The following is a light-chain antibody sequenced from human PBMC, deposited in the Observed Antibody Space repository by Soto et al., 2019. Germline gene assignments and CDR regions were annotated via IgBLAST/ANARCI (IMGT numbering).Light chain of an antibody. CDR3: QQYNSYPWT. J-gene: IGKJ1*01. Sequence: DIQMTQSPSTLSASVGDRVTITCRASQSISSWLAWYQQKPGKAPKLLIYKASSLESGVPSRFSGSGSWREFTLTISSLQPDDFATYYCQQYNSYPWTFGQGTKVEIK. V-gene: IGKV1-5*03. CDR1: QSISSW. CDR2: KAS.